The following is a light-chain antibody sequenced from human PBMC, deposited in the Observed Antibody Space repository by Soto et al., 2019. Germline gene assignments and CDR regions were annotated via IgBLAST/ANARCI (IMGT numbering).Light chain of an antibody. Sequence: EIVLTQSPGTLSLSPGERATLSCRASQSVRNNYLAWYQQKPGQAPRLLIYAASGMATGIPDRFSGSGSGTDFTLTISRLEPEDFAVYYCQQYGSSPWTFGQGTKVEIK. CDR2: AAS. V-gene: IGKV3-20*01. CDR3: QQYGSSPWT. CDR1: QSVRNNY. J-gene: IGKJ1*01.